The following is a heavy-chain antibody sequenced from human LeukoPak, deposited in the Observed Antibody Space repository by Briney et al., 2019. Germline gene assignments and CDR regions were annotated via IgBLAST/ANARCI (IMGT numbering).Heavy chain of an antibody. J-gene: IGHJ4*02. CDR1: GGSISGGDYY. D-gene: IGHD6-13*01. CDR2: IYYSGST. Sequence: PSETLSLTCTVSGGSISGGDYYWSWIRQPLGKGLEWIGYIYYSGSTYYNPSLKSRVTISVDTSKNQFSLKLSSVTAADTAVYYCARGKWVAAAGMLDYWGQGTLVTVSS. CDR3: ARGKWVAAAGMLDY. V-gene: IGHV4-30-4*08.